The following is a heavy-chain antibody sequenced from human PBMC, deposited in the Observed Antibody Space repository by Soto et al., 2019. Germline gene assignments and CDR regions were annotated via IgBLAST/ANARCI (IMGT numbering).Heavy chain of an antibody. D-gene: IGHD1-20*01. J-gene: IGHJ4*02. CDR3: ARDLYDWNDVSPLFD. CDR2: IIPIFGTA. Sequence: ASVKVSCKASGGTFSSYAISWVRQAPGQGLEWMGGIIPIFGTANYAQKFQGRVTITADESTSTAYMELSSLRSEDTAVYYCARDLYDWNDVSPLFDWGQGTLVTVSS. CDR1: GGTFSSYA. V-gene: IGHV1-69*13.